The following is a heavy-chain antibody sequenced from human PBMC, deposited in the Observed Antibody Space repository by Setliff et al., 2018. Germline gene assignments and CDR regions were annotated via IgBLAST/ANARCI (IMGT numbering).Heavy chain of an antibody. D-gene: IGHD3-3*01. CDR1: GGSFTNYY. Sequence: SETLSLTCTVYGGSFTNYYWGWIRQSPAKGLGWIGEINDSGNTNYSPSLKSRLTISIDASTNQFSLKLYSVTAADTAVYYCRYWSGYYNNDYWGQGTLVTVSS. J-gene: IGHJ4*02. CDR2: INDSGNT. V-gene: IGHV4-34*01. CDR3: RYWSGYYNNDY.